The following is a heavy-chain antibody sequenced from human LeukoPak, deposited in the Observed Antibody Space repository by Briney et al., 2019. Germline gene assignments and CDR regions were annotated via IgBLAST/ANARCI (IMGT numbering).Heavy chain of an antibody. J-gene: IGHJ4*02. CDR1: GFTFSSYG. V-gene: IGHV3-23*01. Sequence: GGSLRLSCAASGFTFSSYGLSWVRQAPGKGLEWVSAISASGGSTYYADSVKGRFTISRDNSKNPLYLQMNSLRAEDTAVYYCAKNMVRGVIMSSSFDYWGQGTLVTVPS. CDR3: AKNMVRGVIMSSSFDY. D-gene: IGHD3-10*01. CDR2: ISASGGST.